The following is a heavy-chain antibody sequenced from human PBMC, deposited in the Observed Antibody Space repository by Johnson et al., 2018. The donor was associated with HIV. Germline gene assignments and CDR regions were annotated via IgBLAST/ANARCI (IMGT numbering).Heavy chain of an antibody. CDR3: ASSGWFDAAFDI. J-gene: IGHJ3*02. CDR2: IKQDGSEK. Sequence: VQLVESGGGVVRPGGSLRLSCVASGFTFDDYGMSWVRQAPGKGLEWVAIIKQDGSEKYYVDSVKGRFTISRDNAKNSLYLQMNSLRAEDTAVYYSASSGWFDAAFDIWGQGTMVTVSS. CDR1: GFTFDDYG. D-gene: IGHD6-19*01. V-gene: IGHV3-7*01.